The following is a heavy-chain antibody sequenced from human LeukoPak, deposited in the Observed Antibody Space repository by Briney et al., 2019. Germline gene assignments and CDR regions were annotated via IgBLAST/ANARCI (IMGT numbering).Heavy chain of an antibody. Sequence: PSETLSLTCTVSGGSISNGNYYWSWIRQHPEKGLEWIGYIYESGDTYYNPSLKSPVTISADTSKNQFSLKLSSVTAADTAVYYCARASGSSMIDFWGQGTLVTVSS. J-gene: IGHJ4*02. D-gene: IGHD3-10*01. CDR2: IYESGDT. CDR3: ARASGSSMIDF. V-gene: IGHV4-31*01. CDR1: GGSISNGNYY.